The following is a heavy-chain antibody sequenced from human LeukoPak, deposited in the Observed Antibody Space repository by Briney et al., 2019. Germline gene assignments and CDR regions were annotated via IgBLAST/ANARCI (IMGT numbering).Heavy chain of an antibody. V-gene: IGHV1-18*01. CDR1: GYTFTSYG. D-gene: IGHD6-13*01. CDR2: ISAYNGNT. J-gene: IGHJ5*02. Sequence: ASVKVSCKASGYTFTSYGISWVRQAPGQGLEWMGWISAYNGNTNYAQKLQGRVTMTTDTSTSTAYMELRSLRSDDTAVYYCARDLIIARGEAAAGTGFDPWGQGTLVTVSS. CDR3: ARDLIIARGEAAAGTGFDP.